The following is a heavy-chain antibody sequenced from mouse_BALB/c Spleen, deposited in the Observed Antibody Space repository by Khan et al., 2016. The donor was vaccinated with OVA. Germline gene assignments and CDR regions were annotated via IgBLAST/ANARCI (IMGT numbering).Heavy chain of an antibody. CDR2: ISYNGNT. J-gene: IGHJ2*01. CDR1: GYSITTDYA. D-gene: IGHD1-1*01. V-gene: IGHV3-2*02. CDR3: ARVYGGDFDY. Sequence: EVQLVESGPGLVKPSQSLSLTCTVTGYSITTDYAWNWIRQFPGNKLEWMGFISYNGNTKYNPSLKSRISITRDTSKNQFFLQLKSVTTEDTARYYCARVYGGDFDYWGQCTTLTVSS.